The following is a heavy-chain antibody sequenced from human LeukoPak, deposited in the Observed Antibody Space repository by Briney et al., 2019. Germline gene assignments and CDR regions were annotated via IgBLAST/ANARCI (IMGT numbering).Heavy chain of an antibody. CDR1: GFSFSGYS. CDR2: ISPSSSYI. CDR3: ARGRGCSSMSCYPDY. D-gene: IGHD2-2*01. Sequence: GGSLRLSCAASGFSFSGYSINWVRQAPGKGLEWVSSISPSSSYIYYADSVKGRFTISRDNAKNSLYLQMNSLRAEDTAVYYCARGRGCSSMSCYPDYRGQGTLVTVSS. J-gene: IGHJ4*02. V-gene: IGHV3-21*01.